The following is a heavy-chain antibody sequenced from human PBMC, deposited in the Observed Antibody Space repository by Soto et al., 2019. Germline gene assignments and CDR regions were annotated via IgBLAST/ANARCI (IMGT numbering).Heavy chain of an antibody. CDR3: AHSRHYRDSPEYFFDY. J-gene: IGHJ4*02. CDR1: GFSLSTSGVD. D-gene: IGHD3-16*02. V-gene: IGHV2-5*02. CDR2: SYWDDDK. Sequence: QITLKESGPTLVKPTQTLTLTCTFSGFSLSTSGVDVGWIRQPPGKALERLALSYWDDDKRYKPCLKSRLTIPKGTPRTQVFLSMTNIDPLDTATYYCAHSRHYRDSPEYFFDYWGQGTLVTVSS.